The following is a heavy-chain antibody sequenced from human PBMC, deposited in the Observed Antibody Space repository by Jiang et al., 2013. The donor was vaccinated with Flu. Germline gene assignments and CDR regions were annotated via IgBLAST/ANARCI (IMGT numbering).Heavy chain of an antibody. CDR3: ATGGLLHDY. Sequence: EVKKPGASVKVSCKASGYTFTSYYMHWVRQAPGQGLVWMGMINPSGGSTNYAQKFQGRFTVTRDTSTSAVYMDLSSLTSEDTAIYYCATGGLLHDYWGQGTLVTVSS. V-gene: IGHV1-46*01. J-gene: IGHJ4*02. CDR2: INPSGGST. CDR1: GYTFTSYY. D-gene: IGHD3-10*01.